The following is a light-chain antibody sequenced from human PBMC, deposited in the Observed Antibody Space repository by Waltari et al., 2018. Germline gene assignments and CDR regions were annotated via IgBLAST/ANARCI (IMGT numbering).Light chain of an antibody. V-gene: IGLV2-8*01. CDR1: SSDVGIYDL. J-gene: IGLJ2*01. CDR2: EVN. Sequence: HSALTQPPSASGSPGQSVTISCTGTSSDVGIYDLVSLYQPHPVKAPKLIIFEVNKWPSGVLDRFSGSKSGNTASLTISGLQPEDEANYYCSSYAGSDNFVVFGGGTKLTVL. CDR3: SSYAGSDNFVV.